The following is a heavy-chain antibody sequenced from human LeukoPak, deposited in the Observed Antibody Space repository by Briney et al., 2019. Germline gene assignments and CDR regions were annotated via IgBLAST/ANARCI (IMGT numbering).Heavy chain of an antibody. Sequence: GGSLRLSCAASGFTFSNAWMTWVRQAPGKGLEWVGRIKSETDGGTRDYAAPVKGRFSISRDDSKNTLYLQMDSLETDDTAVYFCATVSLVVVSATQGDFWGQGTLVTVSS. CDR3: ATVSLVVVSATQGDF. CDR1: GFTFSNAW. CDR2: IKSETDGGTR. J-gene: IGHJ4*02. V-gene: IGHV3-15*01. D-gene: IGHD2-15*01.